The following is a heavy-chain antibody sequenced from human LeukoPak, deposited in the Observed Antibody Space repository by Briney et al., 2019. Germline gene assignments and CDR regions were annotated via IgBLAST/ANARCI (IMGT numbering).Heavy chain of an antibody. CDR3: ARDRRYGSSGYSLDY. V-gene: IGHV1-46*01. Sequence: ASAKVSCKASGYTFSSYYMHWVRQAPGQGLEWMGIINPSGGSTNYAQKFQGRVTMTRDTSTSKVYMELSSLRSEDTAVYYCARDRRYGSSGYSLDYWGRGTLVTVSS. J-gene: IGHJ4*02. CDR2: INPSGGST. D-gene: IGHD3-22*01. CDR1: GYTFSSYY.